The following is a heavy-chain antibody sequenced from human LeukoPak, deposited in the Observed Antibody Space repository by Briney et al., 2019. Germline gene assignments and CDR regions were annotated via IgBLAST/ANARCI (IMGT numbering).Heavy chain of an antibody. J-gene: IGHJ4*02. CDR2: IYYSGST. CDR1: GGSISSYY. V-gene: IGHV4-59*08. D-gene: IGHD4-23*01. Sequence: SETLSLTCTVSGGSISSYYWSWIRQPPGKGLEWIGYIYYSGSTNYNPSLKSRVTISVDTSKNQFSLKLSSVTAADTAVYYCARHPDYGGNFDYWGQGTLVTVSS. CDR3: ARHPDYGGNFDY.